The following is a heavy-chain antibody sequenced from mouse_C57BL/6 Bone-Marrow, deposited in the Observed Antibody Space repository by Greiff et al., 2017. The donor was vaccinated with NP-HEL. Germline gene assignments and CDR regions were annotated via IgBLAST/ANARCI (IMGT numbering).Heavy chain of an antibody. V-gene: IGHV1-42*01. CDR3: ALQDYAMDY. Sequence: EVQLQQSGPELVKPGASVKISCKASGYSFTGYYMNWVKQSPEKSLEWIGEINPSTGGTTYNQKFKAKATLTVDKSSSTAYMQLKSLTSEDSAVYYCALQDYAMDYWGQGTSVTVSS. CDR2: INPSTGGT. J-gene: IGHJ4*01. CDR1: GYSFTGYY.